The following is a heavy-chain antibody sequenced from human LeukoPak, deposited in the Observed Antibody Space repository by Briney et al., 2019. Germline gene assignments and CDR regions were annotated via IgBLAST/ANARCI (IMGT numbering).Heavy chain of an antibody. CDR1: GGSISSYY. J-gene: IGHJ4*02. CDR2: IYYSGST. V-gene: IGHV4-59*01. D-gene: IGHD3-22*01. Sequence: SETLSLTCTVSGGSISSYYWSWIRQPPGKGLEWIGYIYYSGSTNYNPSLKSRVTISVDTSKNQFSLKLSSVTAADTAVYYCARGMYYDSSGYPFDYWGPGTLVTVSS. CDR3: ARGMYYDSSGYPFDY.